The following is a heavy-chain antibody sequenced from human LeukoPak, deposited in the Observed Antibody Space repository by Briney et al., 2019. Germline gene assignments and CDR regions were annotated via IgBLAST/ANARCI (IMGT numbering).Heavy chain of an antibody. V-gene: IGHV4-34*01. Sequence: SETLSLTCAVSGGSFSAYYWTWIRQFPGKGLEWIGEVHQTGNTNYHPSLKSRVTISVDTSKNQFSLKLSSVTAADTAVYYCARGTSAPSYGTTYFDYWGQGTLVTVSS. CDR3: ARGTSAPSYGTTYFDY. CDR2: VHQTGNT. D-gene: IGHD5-18*01. CDR1: GGSFSAYY. J-gene: IGHJ4*02.